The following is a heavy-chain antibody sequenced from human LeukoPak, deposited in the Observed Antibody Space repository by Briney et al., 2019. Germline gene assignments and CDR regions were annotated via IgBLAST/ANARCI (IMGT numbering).Heavy chain of an antibody. CDR1: GGSFSGYY. V-gene: IGHV4-34*01. CDR2: INHSGST. J-gene: IGHJ6*02. Sequence: SETLSLTCAVYGGSFSGYYWSWIRQPPGRGLEWIGEINHSGSTNYKPSLKSRVTISVDSSKTQVSLNLSSVTAADTAVYYCARGIPYGSGKSFYYYGMDVWGQGPRSPSP. CDR3: ARGIPYGSGKSFYYYGMDV. D-gene: IGHD3-10*01.